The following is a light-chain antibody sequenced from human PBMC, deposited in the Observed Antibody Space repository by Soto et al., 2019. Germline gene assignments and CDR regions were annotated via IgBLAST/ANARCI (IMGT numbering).Light chain of an antibody. CDR3: QQCSTSPLS. Sequence: EIVLTQSPGTLSLSPGERATISCRASQTVRNNFLAWYQQKPGQAPRLLIHDASSRATGIPDRFSGSGSATDFTLTIARLEPEDFAVYYCQQCSTSPLSFGGGTKVEIK. CDR1: QTVRNNF. CDR2: DAS. J-gene: IGKJ4*01. V-gene: IGKV3-20*01.